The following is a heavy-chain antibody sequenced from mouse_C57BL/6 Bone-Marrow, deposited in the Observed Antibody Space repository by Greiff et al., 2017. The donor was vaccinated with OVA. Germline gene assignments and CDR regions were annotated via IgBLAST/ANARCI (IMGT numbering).Heavy chain of an antibody. CDR3: TRPSATLRWFAY. J-gene: IGHJ3*01. Sequence: EVQLVESGEGLVKPGGSLKLSCAASGFTFSSYAMSWVRQTPEKRLEWVAYISSGGDYIYYADTVKGRFTISRDNARNTLYLQMSSLKSEDTAMYYCTRPSATLRWFAYWGQGTLVTVSA. V-gene: IGHV5-9-1*02. CDR2: ISSGGDYI. CDR1: GFTFSSYA. D-gene: IGHD1-2*01.